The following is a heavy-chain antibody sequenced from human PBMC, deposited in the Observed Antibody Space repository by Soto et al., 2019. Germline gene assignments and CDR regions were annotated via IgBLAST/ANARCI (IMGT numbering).Heavy chain of an antibody. Sequence: SETLYLTYTVSGGSISSYYWSWIRQPPGKGLEWIGYMYYGGRTNYNPSLKSRVTISVDTSKMQVSLKLSSVTAADTAVYFCARGTPSPLIVRSSRGPWFDPWGQGTQVTVSS. D-gene: IGHD2-15*01. J-gene: IGHJ5*02. CDR1: GGSISSYY. CDR2: MYYGGRT. V-gene: IGHV4-59*08. CDR3: ARGTPSPLIVRSSRGPWFDP.